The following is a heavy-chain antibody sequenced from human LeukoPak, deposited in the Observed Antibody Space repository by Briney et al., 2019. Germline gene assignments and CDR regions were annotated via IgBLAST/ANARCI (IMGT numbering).Heavy chain of an antibody. CDR2: IKSKTDGGTT. D-gene: IGHD3-10*01. J-gene: IGHJ3*02. CDR3: TTSSHPMVRGVIPDAFDI. Sequence: GGSLRLSCAASGFTLINAWMSWVRQVPGKGLEWVGRIKSKTDGGTTDYAAPVKGRFTISRDDSKDTLYLQMNSLKTEDTAVYYCTTSSHPMVRGVIPDAFDIWGQGTMVTVSS. V-gene: IGHV3-15*01. CDR1: GFTLINAW.